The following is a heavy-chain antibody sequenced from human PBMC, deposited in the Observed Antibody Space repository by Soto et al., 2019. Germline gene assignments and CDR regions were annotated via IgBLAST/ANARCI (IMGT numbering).Heavy chain of an antibody. CDR2: MNPNSGNT. CDR3: TRAYGAETFDF. Sequence: GASVKVSCKASGYTFNNYDIHWVRQAPGHRLEWMGWMNPNSGNTGYAQNFRGRVTMTQNTAIGTAYMELSSLRSDDTATYYCTRAYGAETFDFWGQGTMVTVSS. D-gene: IGHD3-10*01. J-gene: IGHJ3*01. V-gene: IGHV1-8*02. CDR1: GYTFNNYD.